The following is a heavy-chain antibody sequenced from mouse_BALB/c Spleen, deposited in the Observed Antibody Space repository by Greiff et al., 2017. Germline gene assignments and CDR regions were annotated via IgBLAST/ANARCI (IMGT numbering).Heavy chain of an antibody. CDR3: TNYYGSSHGAMDY. J-gene: IGHJ4*01. CDR1: GYTFTSYW. Sequence: QVQLQQPGAELVRPGASVKLSCKASGYTFTSYWINWVKQRPGQGLEWIGNIYPSDSYTNYNQKFKDKATLTVAKSSSTAYMQLSSPTSADSAVYYCTNYYGSSHGAMDYWGQGTSVTVSS. V-gene: IGHV1-69*02. CDR2: IYPSDSYT. D-gene: IGHD1-1*01.